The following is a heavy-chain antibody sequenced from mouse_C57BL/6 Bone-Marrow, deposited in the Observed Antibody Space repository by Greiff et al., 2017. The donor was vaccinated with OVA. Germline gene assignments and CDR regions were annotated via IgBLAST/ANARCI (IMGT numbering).Heavy chain of an antibody. CDR1: GFSLSTFGMG. V-gene: IGHV8-8*01. Sequence: QVTLKVCGPGILQPSQTLSLTCSFSGFSLSTFGMGVGWIRQPSGKGLEWLAHIWWGDAKYFNPSLKSRLTISKGTSKNQVYLKIANVDTADTATYYCARIIYYDDDAGFAYWGQGTLVTVSA. J-gene: IGHJ3*01. D-gene: IGHD2-4*01. CDR3: ARIIYYDDDAGFAY. CDR2: IWWGDAK.